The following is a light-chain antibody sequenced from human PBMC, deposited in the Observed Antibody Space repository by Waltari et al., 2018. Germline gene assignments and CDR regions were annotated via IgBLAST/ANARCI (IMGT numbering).Light chain of an antibody. CDR3: CTYESRYTFEIL. J-gene: IGLJ3*02. Sequence: QSALTQPRSVSGSPGQSVTISCTGTSVVNYNSVSWYQQHPGKAPKLMIYDDSKRPSGVPDRFSASKSDNTASLTMSGLQADDEADYYCCTYESRYTFEILFGGGTKLTVL. CDR1: SVVNYNS. CDR2: DDS. V-gene: IGLV2-11*01.